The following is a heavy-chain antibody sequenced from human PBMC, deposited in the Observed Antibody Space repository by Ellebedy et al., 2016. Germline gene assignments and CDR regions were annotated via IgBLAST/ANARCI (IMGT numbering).Heavy chain of an antibody. Sequence: ASVKVSCKVSGYTLTDLSMHWVRQAPGKGLEWMGGFDPEDGETIYAQKFQGRVTMTADTSTDTAFMGLSSLRTEDTAVYYCAREADLGYFDYWGQGTLVTVSS. J-gene: IGHJ4*02. CDR3: AREADLGYFDY. CDR1: GYTLTDLS. D-gene: IGHD3-16*01. V-gene: IGHV1-24*01. CDR2: FDPEDGET.